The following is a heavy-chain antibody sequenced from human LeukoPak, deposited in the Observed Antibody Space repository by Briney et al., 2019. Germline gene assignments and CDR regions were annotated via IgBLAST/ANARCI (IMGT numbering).Heavy chain of an antibody. CDR3: SRISYHGGAGYYPDH. CDR2: SKNKAYGHST. D-gene: IGHD3-22*01. J-gene: IGHJ4*02. Sequence: PGGSLRLSCAVSGFTFSDHHMDWVRQAPGKGLEWIGRSKNKAYGHSTVYAASVKGRFTFSRDDPKNSLYLQMDSLRDEDTAVYYCSRISYHGGAGYYPDHWGRGTLVTVSS. V-gene: IGHV3-72*01. CDR1: GFTFSDHH.